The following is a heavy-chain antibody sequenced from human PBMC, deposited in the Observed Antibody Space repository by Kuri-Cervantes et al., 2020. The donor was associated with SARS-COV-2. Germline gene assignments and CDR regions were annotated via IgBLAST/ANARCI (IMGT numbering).Heavy chain of an antibody. J-gene: IGHJ5*02. CDR1: GGTFSSYT. Sequence: VKVSCKASGGTFSSYTISWVRQAPGQGLEWMGGIIPIFGTANYAQKFQGRVTITADKSTSTAYMELSSLRSEDTAVYFCVRYLDWKRGADLWGQGTQVTVSS. CDR3: VRYLDWKRGADL. V-gene: IGHV1-69*13. CDR2: IIPIFGTA. D-gene: IGHD1-1*01.